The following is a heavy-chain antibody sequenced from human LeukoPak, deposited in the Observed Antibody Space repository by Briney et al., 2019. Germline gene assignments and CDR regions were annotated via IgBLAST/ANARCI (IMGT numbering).Heavy chain of an antibody. D-gene: IGHD4-17*01. CDR1: GFTFSNNA. CDR2: ITGDGGST. CDR3: AKSLTVTTRIHSIDP. J-gene: IGHJ4*02. Sequence: GGSLRLSCAASGFTFSNNAMSWVRQAPGKGLEWVSTITGDGGSTYYADSVKGRFTISRDNSKNTLYLQMNSLRAEDTAVYYCAKSLTVTTRIHSIDPRGQGTLVTVSS. V-gene: IGHV3-23*01.